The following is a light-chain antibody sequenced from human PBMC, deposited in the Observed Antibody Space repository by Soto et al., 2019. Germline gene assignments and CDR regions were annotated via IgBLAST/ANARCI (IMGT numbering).Light chain of an antibody. CDR3: QQFGDLPIT. CDR2: DAS. V-gene: IGKV1-33*01. Sequence: DIQLTQSPSSLSASVGDRVTVTCQASQDINNYLNWYQQKPGKAPKLLIFDASNLETGVPSRFSGSGSGTDFTFTISSLQAEDIATYYCQQFGDLPITFGRGTRLEIK. CDR1: QDINNY. J-gene: IGKJ5*01.